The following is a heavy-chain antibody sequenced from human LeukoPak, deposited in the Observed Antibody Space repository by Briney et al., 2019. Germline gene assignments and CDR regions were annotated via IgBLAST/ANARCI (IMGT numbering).Heavy chain of an antibody. CDR1: GGSISSGGYY. J-gene: IGHJ4*02. V-gene: IGHV4-61*08. CDR2: IYYSGST. CDR3: ARHAIVPAAMDQFDY. D-gene: IGHD2-2*01. Sequence: SETLSLTCTVSGGSISSGGYYWSWIRQHPGKGLEWIGYIYYSGSTNYNPSLKSRVTISVDTSKNQFSLKLSSVSAADTAVYYCARHAIVPAAMDQFDYWGQGTLVTVSS.